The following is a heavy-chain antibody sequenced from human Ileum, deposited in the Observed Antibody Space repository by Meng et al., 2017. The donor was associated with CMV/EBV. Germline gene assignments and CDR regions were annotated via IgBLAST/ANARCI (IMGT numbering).Heavy chain of an antibody. CDR2: IYSSGSA. J-gene: IGHJ5*02. Sequence: VQLVESAPGLMKQSETLSRSCICSGGSMNTYYWSWVLQPGGKGLDWIGRIYSSGSANYNPSFGDRVRVSIDTSKNQFSLKMYSVTAADTATYYCARECVGEGNSCQWDYWFNPWGQGIPVTVSS. CDR3: ARECVGEGNSCQWDYWFNP. D-gene: IGHD3-16*01. CDR1: GGSMNTYY. V-gene: IGHV4-4*07.